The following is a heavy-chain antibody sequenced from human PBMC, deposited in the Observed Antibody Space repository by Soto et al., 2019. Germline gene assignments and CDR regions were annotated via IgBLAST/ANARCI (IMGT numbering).Heavy chain of an antibody. CDR2: TYYRSKWYN. V-gene: IGHV6-1*01. D-gene: IGHD3-10*01. Sequence: SQTLSLTCAISGDSVSSNSAAWNWIRQSPSRGLEWLGRTYYRSKWYNDYAVSVKSRITINPDTSKNQFSLRLNSVTPEDTAVYYCARDHYYGSGSYYYYYGMDVWGQGTTVTVSS. J-gene: IGHJ6*02. CDR1: GDSVSSNSAA. CDR3: ARDHYYGSGSYYYYYGMDV.